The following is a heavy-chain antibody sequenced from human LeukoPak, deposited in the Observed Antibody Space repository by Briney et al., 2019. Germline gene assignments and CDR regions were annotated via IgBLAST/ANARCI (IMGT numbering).Heavy chain of an antibody. D-gene: IGHD3-10*01. CDR2: INHSGST. J-gene: IGHJ5*02. CDR1: GGSFSGYY. CDR3: ARYYYSSGSS. Sequence: SETLSLTCAVYGGSFSGYYWSWIRQPPGKGLEWIGEINHSGSTNYNPSLKSRVTISVDTSKNQFSLKLSSVTAADTAVYYCARYYYSSGSSWGQGTLVTVSS. V-gene: IGHV4-34*01.